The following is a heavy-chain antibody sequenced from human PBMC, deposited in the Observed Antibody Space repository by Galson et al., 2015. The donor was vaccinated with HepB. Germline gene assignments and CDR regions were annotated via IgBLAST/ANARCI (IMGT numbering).Heavy chain of an antibody. J-gene: IGHJ5*02. CDR3: ARGALVGVVGGSQNNWFGP. CDR1: GYTFSPYS. V-gene: IGHV1-18*01. D-gene: IGHD2-15*01. Sequence: SVKVSCKASGYTFSPYSITWVRQAPGQGLEWMGWISPYNGDINDARKFQGRVTMTTDTFTSTAYMELRSLRSDDTAVYYCARGALVGVVGGSQNNWFGPWGQGTLVTVSS. CDR2: ISPYNGDI.